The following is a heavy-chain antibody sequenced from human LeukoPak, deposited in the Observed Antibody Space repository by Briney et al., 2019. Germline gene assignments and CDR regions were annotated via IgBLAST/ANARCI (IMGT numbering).Heavy chain of an antibody. CDR1: GYTFTSYY. J-gene: IGHJ4*02. V-gene: IGHV1-46*01. Sequence: ASVKVSCKASGYTFTSYYMHWVRQAPGQGLEWMGIINPSGGSTSYAQKFQGRVTMTRDTSTSTVYMELSRLRSDDTAVYYCARSDRCSGGSCYPYYFDYWGQGTLVTVSS. D-gene: IGHD2-15*01. CDR3: ARSDRCSGGSCYPYYFDY. CDR2: INPSGGST.